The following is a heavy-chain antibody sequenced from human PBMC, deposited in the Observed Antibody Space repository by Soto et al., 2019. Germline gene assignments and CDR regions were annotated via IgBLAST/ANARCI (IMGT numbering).Heavy chain of an antibody. V-gene: IGHV3-30*18. J-gene: IGHJ4*02. CDR2: ISYDGSKK. D-gene: IGHD3-10*01. Sequence: QVQLVESGGGVVQPGRSLRLSCAASGLTFSGYGMHWVRQAPGKGLVWVAVISYDGSKKYYADSVKARFTISRDNSKNPHYRQMNSLRAEDTAVYSCAKERGYFDYWGQGTLVTVSS. CDR1: GLTFSGYG. CDR3: AKERGYFDY.